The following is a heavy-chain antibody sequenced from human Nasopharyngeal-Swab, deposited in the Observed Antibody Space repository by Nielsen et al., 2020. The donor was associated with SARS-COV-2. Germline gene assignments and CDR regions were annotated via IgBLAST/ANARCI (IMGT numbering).Heavy chain of an antibody. V-gene: IGHV5-10-1*01. D-gene: IGHD2-15*01. CDR2: IDPSDSYT. J-gene: IGHJ6*03. Sequence: KVSCKGSGYSLTSYWISWVRQMPGKGLEWMGRIDPSDSYTNYSPSFQGHVTVSADKSISTAYLQWSSLKASDAAMYYCARRAYCSGGSCYSPYYYYMDVWGKGTTVTVSS. CDR1: GYSLTSYW. CDR3: ARRAYCSGGSCYSPYYYYMDV.